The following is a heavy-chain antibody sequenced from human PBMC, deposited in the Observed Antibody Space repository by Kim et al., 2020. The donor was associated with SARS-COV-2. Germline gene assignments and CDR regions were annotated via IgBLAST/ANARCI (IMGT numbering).Heavy chain of an antibody. J-gene: IGHJ4*02. CDR3: ARGGVLRYFDWLFFTY. CDR2: ISSSSSYT. D-gene: IGHD3-9*01. Sequence: GGSLRLSCAASGFTFSDYYMSWIRQAPGKGLEWVSYISSSSSYTNYADSVKGRFTISRDNAKNSLYLQMNSLRAEDTAVYYCARGGVLRYFDWLFFTYWGQGTLVTVSS. CDR1: GFTFSDYY. V-gene: IGHV3-11*06.